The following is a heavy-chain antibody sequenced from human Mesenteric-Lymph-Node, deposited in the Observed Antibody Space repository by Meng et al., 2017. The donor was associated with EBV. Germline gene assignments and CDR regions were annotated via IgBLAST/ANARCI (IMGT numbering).Heavy chain of an antibody. Sequence: QWQEWGPGLVKPSGTLSLTCTVSGDSVNDVNYYWSWIRQPTGKGLEWIAYIYYSGSTNFNPSLKSRAAISVDTSKNQFSLRLSSVTAADTAVYYCARTGRCSGDSCYYNWFDPWGQGTLVTVSS. V-gene: IGHV4-61*01. D-gene: IGHD2-15*01. CDR3: ARTGRCSGDSCYYNWFDP. J-gene: IGHJ5*02. CDR1: GDSVNDVNYY. CDR2: IYYSGST.